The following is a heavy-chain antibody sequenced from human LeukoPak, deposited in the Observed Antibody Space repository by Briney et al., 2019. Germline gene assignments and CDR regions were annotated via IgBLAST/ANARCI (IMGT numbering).Heavy chain of an antibody. CDR2: IYYSGST. CDR1: GGSISSYY. CDR3: ARHSSGYYYDGTFDY. D-gene: IGHD3-22*01. J-gene: IGHJ4*02. Sequence: SETLSLTCTVTGGSISSYYWSWIRQPPGKGLEWIGYIYYSGSTNYNPSLKSRVTISVDTSKNQFSLKLSSVTAADTAVYYCARHSSGYYYDGTFDYWGQGTLVTVSS. V-gene: IGHV4-59*08.